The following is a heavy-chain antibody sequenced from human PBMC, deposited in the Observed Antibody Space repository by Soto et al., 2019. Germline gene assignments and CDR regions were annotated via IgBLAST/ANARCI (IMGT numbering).Heavy chain of an antibody. J-gene: IGHJ4*02. Sequence: GGSLRLSCAASGFTFSDHYMSWIRQAPGKGLEWVSYISSSGSTIYYADSVKGRFTISRDNAKNSLYLQMISLRAEDTAVYYCARGAAQWELLFHYWGQGTLVTVSS. CDR2: ISSSGSTI. D-gene: IGHD1-26*01. CDR3: ARGAAQWELLFHY. CDR1: GFTFSDHY. V-gene: IGHV3-11*01.